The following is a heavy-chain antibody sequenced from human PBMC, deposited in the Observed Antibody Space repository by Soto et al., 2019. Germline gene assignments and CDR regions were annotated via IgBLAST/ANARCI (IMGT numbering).Heavy chain of an antibody. Sequence: SETLSLTCTVSGGSISSYYWSWIRQPPGKGLEWIGYIYYSGSTNYNPSLKSLVTISLDTSKNKSSLQLSSVTAADTAVYYFSREAAAAGTTFDYWGQGTLVTVSS. J-gene: IGHJ4*02. V-gene: IGHV4-59*01. CDR2: IYYSGST. CDR3: SREAAAAGTTFDY. CDR1: GGSISSYY. D-gene: IGHD6-13*01.